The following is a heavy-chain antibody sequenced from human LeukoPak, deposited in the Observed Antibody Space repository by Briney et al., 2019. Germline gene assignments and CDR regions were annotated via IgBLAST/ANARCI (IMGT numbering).Heavy chain of an antibody. CDR3: ARTTSFTASGYDY. V-gene: IGHV1-8*03. J-gene: IGHJ4*02. CDR1: RYTFTNYH. D-gene: IGHD6-25*01. CDR2: MNPNNGDS. Sequence: ASVTVSCKASRYTFTNYHINWVRPATGQGLEWMGWMNPNNGDSGYAQKFQGRVTITRDTSISTSYMELRSLRSDDTAVYFCARTTSFTASGYDYWGQGTLVTVSS.